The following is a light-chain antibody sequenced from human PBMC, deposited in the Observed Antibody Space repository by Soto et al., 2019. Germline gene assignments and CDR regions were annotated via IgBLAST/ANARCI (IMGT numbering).Light chain of an antibody. CDR2: EVT. CDR3: SSYTTVGSPYV. V-gene: IGLV2-14*01. CDR1: SSDVGRFNY. J-gene: IGLJ1*01. Sequence: QSALTQPASVSGSPGQSITISCTGTSSDVGRFNYGSWYQHHPGKAPKLIIYEVTIRPEGVSSRFSGSKSGYTASLTISGLLAEDEADDYCSSYTTVGSPYVFGSGTKVTVL.